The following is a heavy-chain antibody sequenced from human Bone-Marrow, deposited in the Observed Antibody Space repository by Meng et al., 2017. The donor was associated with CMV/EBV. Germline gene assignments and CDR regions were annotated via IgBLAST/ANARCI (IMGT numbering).Heavy chain of an antibody. CDR3: ARVEDYYDSSGYYVS. J-gene: IGHJ4*02. D-gene: IGHD3-22*01. CDR1: GYPFIGYY. Sequence: ASVKVSCKTSGYPFIGYYMHWVRQAPGQGLEWMGWINPNSGGTNYAQKFQGRVTMTRDTSISTAYMELSRLRSDDTAVYYCARVEDYYDSSGYYVSWGQGTLVTVSS. CDR2: INPNSGGT. V-gene: IGHV1-2*02.